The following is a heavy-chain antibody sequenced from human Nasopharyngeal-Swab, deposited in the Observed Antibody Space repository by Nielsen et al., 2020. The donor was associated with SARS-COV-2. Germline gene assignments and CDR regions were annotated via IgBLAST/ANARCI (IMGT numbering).Heavy chain of an antibody. Sequence: WVRQAPRQGLEWMGIINPSGGSTSYAQKIQGRVTMTRDTSTSTVYMELSSLRSEDTAVYYCARRWIQLSPDAFDIWGQGTMVTVSS. CDR3: ARRWIQLSPDAFDI. J-gene: IGHJ3*02. D-gene: IGHD5-18*01. V-gene: IGHV1-46*01. CDR2: INPSGGST.